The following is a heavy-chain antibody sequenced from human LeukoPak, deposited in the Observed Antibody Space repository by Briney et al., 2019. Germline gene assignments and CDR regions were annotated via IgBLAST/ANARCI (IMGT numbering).Heavy chain of an antibody. Sequence: SETLSLTCTVSGGSISSSSYYWGWIRQPPGKGLEWIGSIYYSGSTYYNPSLKSRVTVSVDTSKNQFSLKLSSVTAADTAVYYCARLSSCSVGSCLYYYYYMDVWGKGTTVTVSS. CDR3: ARLSSCSVGSCLYYYYYMDV. CDR1: GGSISSSSYY. J-gene: IGHJ6*03. D-gene: IGHD2-15*01. V-gene: IGHV4-39*01. CDR2: IYYSGST.